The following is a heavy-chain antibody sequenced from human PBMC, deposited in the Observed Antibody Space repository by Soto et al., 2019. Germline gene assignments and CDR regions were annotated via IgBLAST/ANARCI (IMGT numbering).Heavy chain of an antibody. CDR1: GFTFSSYS. V-gene: IGHV3-48*02. CDR2: ISSSSSTM. J-gene: IGHJ4*02. D-gene: IGHD1-26*01. CDR3: ARDSTDADSGCYSGDY. Sequence: PGGSLRLSCAASGFTFSSYSMNGVRQAPGKGLEWVSYISSSSSTMYYADSVKGRFTISRDNAKNSLFLHMNSQRNEDTAVYYCARDSTDADSGCYSGDYWGQGTLVTVSS.